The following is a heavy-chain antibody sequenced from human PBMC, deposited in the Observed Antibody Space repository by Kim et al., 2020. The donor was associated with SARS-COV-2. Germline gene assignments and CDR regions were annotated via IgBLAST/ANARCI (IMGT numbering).Heavy chain of an antibody. J-gene: IGHJ4*02. CDR2: AT. D-gene: IGHD2-15*01. V-gene: IGHV3-73*01. Sequence: ATAYAASVKGRFTISRDDSKNTAYLQMNSLKIEDTAVYYCTSSLSPTPEDYWGQGTLVTVSS. CDR3: TSSLSPTPEDY.